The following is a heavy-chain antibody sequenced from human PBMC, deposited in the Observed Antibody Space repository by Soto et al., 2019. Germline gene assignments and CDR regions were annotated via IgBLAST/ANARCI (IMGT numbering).Heavy chain of an antibody. CDR1: EFTFGSHP. V-gene: IGHV3-23*01. D-gene: IGHD3-16*01. Sequence: EVQLLESGEGLERPGGSRGLSFAAPEFTFGSHPLTWVRKAPGKGLEWLSAISGSASDIYYADSVKGRFTISRDSSTNTVFLQMNSLRAEDTALYYCAKKRSGSWSMGCFDSWGQGTLVTVSS. CDR2: ISGSASDI. CDR3: AKKRSGSWSMGCFDS. J-gene: IGHJ4*02.